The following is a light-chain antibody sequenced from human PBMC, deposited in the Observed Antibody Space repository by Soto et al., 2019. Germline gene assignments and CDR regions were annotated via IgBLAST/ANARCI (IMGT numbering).Light chain of an antibody. CDR2: WAS. V-gene: IGKV4-1*01. CDR3: QQYYTTPPT. Sequence: DIVMTQSPDSLAVSLGERATINCKSSQSVLFRPNKKNYLAWYQQKPGQPPKMFIYWASTRESGVPDRFSGSGAGTDFTLTISSLQAEDGAVYYGQQYYTTPPTFGQTTNREIK. J-gene: IGKJ2*01. CDR1: QSVLFRPNKKNY.